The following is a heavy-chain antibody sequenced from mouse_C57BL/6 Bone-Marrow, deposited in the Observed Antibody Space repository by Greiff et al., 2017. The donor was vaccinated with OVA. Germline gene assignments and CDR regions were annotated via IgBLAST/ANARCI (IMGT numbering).Heavy chain of an antibody. J-gene: IGHJ2*01. CDR3: ARQYYSNPYYFDY. V-gene: IGHV5-12*01. Sequence: EVKLMESGGGLVQPGGSLKLSCAASGFTFSDYYMYWVRQTPEKRLEWVAYISNGGGSTYYPDTVKGRFTISRDNAKNTLYLQMSRLKSEDTAMYYCARQYYSNPYYFDYWGQGTTLTVSS. CDR1: GFTFSDYY. D-gene: IGHD2-5*01. CDR2: ISNGGGST.